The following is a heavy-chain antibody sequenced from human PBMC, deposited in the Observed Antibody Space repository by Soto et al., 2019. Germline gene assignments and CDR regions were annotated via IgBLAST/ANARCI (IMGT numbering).Heavy chain of an antibody. CDR2: IDTSGNA. CDR1: GGSISTYF. J-gene: IGHJ4*02. CDR3: GHNGHDYIDY. D-gene: IGHD5-12*01. Sequence: QVQLQESGPGLVKPSETLSLTCSVSGGSISTYFWTWIRQPAGKGLEWLGLIDTSGNANYSPSLKSRLTLSVDTSKNQFSLNLSSVTAADTAVYYCGHNGHDYIDYWGQGTLVTVSS. V-gene: IGHV4-4*07.